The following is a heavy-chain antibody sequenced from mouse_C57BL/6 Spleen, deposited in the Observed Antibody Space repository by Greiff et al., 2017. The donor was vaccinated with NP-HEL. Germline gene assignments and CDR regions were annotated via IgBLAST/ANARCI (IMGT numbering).Heavy chain of an antibody. CDR3: ARGVGGLSYYGYYFDY. J-gene: IGHJ2*01. Sequence: EVQRVESGGGLVKPGGSLKLSCAASGFTFSSYAMSWVRQTPEKRLEWVATISDGGSYTYYPDNVKGRFTIARDNAKNNLYLQMSHLKSEDTAMYCCARGVGGLSYYGYYFDYWGQGTTLTVSS. CDR2: ISDGGSYT. V-gene: IGHV5-4*01. D-gene: IGHD2-9*01. CDR1: GFTFSSYA.